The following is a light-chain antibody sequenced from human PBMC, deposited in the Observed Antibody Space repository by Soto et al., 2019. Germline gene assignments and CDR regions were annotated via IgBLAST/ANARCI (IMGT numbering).Light chain of an antibody. V-gene: IGKV1-5*03. CDR3: QQHTT. CDR2: KAS. Sequence: DIQMTQSPSALSASVGDRVTIPCRGSQGISSWLAWYQQKPGKAPRLLIYKASSLASGVPSRFSGSGSGTEFTLTISSLQPEDVATYHCQQHTTFGQGTKVEI. J-gene: IGKJ1*01. CDR1: QGISSW.